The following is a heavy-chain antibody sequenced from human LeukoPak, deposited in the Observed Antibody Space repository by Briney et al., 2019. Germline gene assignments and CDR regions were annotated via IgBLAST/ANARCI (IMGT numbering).Heavy chain of an antibody. V-gene: IGHV3-53*01. CDR3: AAGRDWYYFDY. Sequence: PGGSLRLSCAASGFTVSSNYMSWVRQAPGKGLEWVSVIYSGGSTYYADSVKGRFTISRDNSKNTLYLQMNSLRAEDTAVYYCAAGRDWYYFDYWGQGTLVTVSS. D-gene: IGHD2-21*01. J-gene: IGHJ4*02. CDR1: GFTVSSNY. CDR2: IYSGGST.